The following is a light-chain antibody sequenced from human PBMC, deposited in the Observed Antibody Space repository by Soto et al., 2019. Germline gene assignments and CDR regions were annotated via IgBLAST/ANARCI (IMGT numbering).Light chain of an antibody. CDR2: DAS. CDR1: QSVSSH. CDR3: QYRSSWLA. V-gene: IGKV3-11*01. Sequence: EIVLTQSPATLSLSPGERATLSCRASQSVSSHLAWYQQKPGQAPRLLIYDASNTATGIPARFSGSGSGTDFTLTITSLEHEDFADYCCQYRSSWLAFGGGTKVEIK. J-gene: IGKJ4*01.